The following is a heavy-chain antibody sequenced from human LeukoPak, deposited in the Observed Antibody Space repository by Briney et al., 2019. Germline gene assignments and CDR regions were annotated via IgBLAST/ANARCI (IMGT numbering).Heavy chain of an antibody. V-gene: IGHV3-48*01. D-gene: IGHD6-19*01. CDR3: ARGSTVAGTRTVPSPER. CDR1: GFTFSGYN. J-gene: IGHJ4*02. Sequence: GGSLRLSCAASGFTFSGYNINWVRQAPGKRLDWVSYISTHSTSIYYADSVKGRFTISRDNAKSSLYLQMNSLRADDTAVYYRARGSTVAGTRTVPSPERWGQGTLVTVSS. CDR2: ISTHSTSI.